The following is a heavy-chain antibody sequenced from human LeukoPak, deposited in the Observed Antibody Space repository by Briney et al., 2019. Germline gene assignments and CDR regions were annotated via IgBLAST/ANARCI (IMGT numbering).Heavy chain of an antibody. CDR1: GFTFSSYS. CDR2: ISSSSSYI. D-gene: IGHD4-23*01. Sequence: GGSLRLSCAASGFTFSSYSMNWVRQAPGKGLEWVSSISSSSSYIYYADSVKGRFTISRDNAKNSLYLQMNSLRSEDTAVYYCARAGAVVDAFDIWGQGTMVTVSS. CDR3: ARAGAVVDAFDI. V-gene: IGHV3-21*01. J-gene: IGHJ3*02.